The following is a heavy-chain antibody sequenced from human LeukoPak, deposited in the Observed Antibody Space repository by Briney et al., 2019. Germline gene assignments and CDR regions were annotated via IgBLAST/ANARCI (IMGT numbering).Heavy chain of an antibody. CDR3: AREPRFIAAAGTYGWFDP. Sequence: ASVKVSYKASGYTLTSYGISWVRQAPGQGLEWMRWINPNSGGTNYAQKFQGRVTMTRDTSISTAYMELSRLRSDDTAVYYCAREPRFIAAAGTYGWFDPWGQGTLVTVSS. CDR2: INPNSGGT. J-gene: IGHJ5*02. CDR1: GYTLTSYG. D-gene: IGHD6-13*01. V-gene: IGHV1-2*02.